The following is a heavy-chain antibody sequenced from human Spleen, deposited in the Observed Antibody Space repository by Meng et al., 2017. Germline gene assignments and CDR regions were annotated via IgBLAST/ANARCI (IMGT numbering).Heavy chain of an antibody. V-gene: IGHV4-4*02. CDR2: IYHSGST. Sequence: GALRLSCAVSGGSISSSNWWRWVRQPPGKGLEWIGEIYHSGSTNYNPSLKRRVTISVDKAKNQFSLKLSSVTAADTAVYYWARLIRHSGGYYGVLDYWGQGTLVTVSS. D-gene: IGHD1-26*01. CDR3: ARLIRHSGGYYGVLDY. CDR1: GGSISSSNW. J-gene: IGHJ4*02.